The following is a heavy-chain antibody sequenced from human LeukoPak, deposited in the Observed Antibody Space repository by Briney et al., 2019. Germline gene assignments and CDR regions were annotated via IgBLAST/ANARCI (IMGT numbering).Heavy chain of an antibody. J-gene: IGHJ4*02. V-gene: IGHV3-23*01. Sequence: GGSLRLSCAASGFTFSSYAMSWVRQAPGKGLEWVSAISGSGGSTYYADSVKGRFTIYRDNSKKTLYMQMNRLRAEDTAVYYCAKYPPDYYDFCSGFSNPPYYFFYSGQGTLFTVSS. D-gene: IGHD3-3*01. CDR3: AKYPPDYYDFCSGFSNPPYYFFY. CDR1: GFTFSSYA. CDR2: ISGSGGST.